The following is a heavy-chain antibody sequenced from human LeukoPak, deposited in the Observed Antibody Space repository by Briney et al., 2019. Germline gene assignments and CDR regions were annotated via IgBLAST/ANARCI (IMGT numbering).Heavy chain of an antibody. CDR3: ARAYCVGDCTVLHIYFDN. D-gene: IGHD2-21*02. V-gene: IGHV4-38-2*02. Sequence: SETLSLTCTDSGYSISSGYFWGWLRQPPGKGLEWIGSIYQSETVHYNPSLKSRVTISVDTSKDQFTLKLRSVMAADTAVYSCARAYCVGDCTVLHIYFDNWGQGTLVTVSS. CDR1: GYSISSGYF. J-gene: IGHJ4*02. CDR2: IYQSETV.